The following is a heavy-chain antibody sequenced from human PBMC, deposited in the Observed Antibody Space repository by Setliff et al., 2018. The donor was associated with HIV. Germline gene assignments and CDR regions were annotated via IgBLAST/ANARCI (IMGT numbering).Heavy chain of an antibody. CDR3: AIDVITGSFNY. D-gene: IGHD1-20*01. Sequence: GESLKISCAASGFTFTSNWMSWVRQAPGKGLEWVANINEDGSTKYYVDSVEGRFTISRDNAKTTLYLRMDSLRAEDTAVYYCAIDVITGSFNYWGHGTLVTVSS. CDR1: GFTFTSNW. V-gene: IGHV3-7*03. CDR2: INEDGSTK. J-gene: IGHJ4*01.